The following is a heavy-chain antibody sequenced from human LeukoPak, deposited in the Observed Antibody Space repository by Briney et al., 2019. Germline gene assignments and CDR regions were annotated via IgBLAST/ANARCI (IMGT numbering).Heavy chain of an antibody. J-gene: IGHJ4*02. D-gene: IGHD6-6*01. V-gene: IGHV4-39*01. CDR3: ARLSIAARPRDY. CDR2: IYYSGST. CDR1: GGSISSSSYY. Sequence: SETLSLTCTVSGGSISSSSYYWGWIRQPPGKGLEWIGSIYYSGSTYYNPSLKSRVTISVDTSKNQFPLKLSSVTAADTAVYYCARLSIAARPRDYWGQGTLVTVSS.